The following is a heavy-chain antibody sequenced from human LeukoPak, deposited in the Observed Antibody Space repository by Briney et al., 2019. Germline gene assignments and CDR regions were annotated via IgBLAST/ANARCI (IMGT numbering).Heavy chain of an antibody. CDR1: GDSINNYN. V-gene: IGHV4-4*07. D-gene: IGHD3-3*01. CDR3: ARAFTIFGAGGFDV. Sequence: SETLSLTCTISGDSINNYNWNWIRQPAGKGLEWIGRIHVTGNTNYNPSLKSRVAMSVDTSKNHFSLRLTSVTAADTAVYYCARAFTIFGAGGFDVWGQGTFVTVSS. CDR2: IHVTGNT. J-gene: IGHJ3*01.